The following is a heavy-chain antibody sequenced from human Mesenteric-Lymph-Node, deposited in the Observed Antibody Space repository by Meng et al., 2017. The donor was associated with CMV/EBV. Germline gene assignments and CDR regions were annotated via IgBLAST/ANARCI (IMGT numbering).Heavy chain of an antibody. J-gene: IGHJ4*02. CDR3: ERTYYYGSGNSNFDY. D-gene: IGHD3-10*01. CDR1: GVG. CDR2: IDGDDDK. Sequence: GVGVGGIRQPRGKALECLEVIDGDDDKGDSQDRKRRVTITKETSKNQVVLIMTNMDHVDTGKYYCERTYYYGSGNSNFDYWGQGTLVTVSS. V-gene: IGHV2-5*02.